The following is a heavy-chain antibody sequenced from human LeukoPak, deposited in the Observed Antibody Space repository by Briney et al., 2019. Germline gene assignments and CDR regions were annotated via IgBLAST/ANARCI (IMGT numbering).Heavy chain of an antibody. CDR1: GYTFTGDY. D-gene: IGHD6-6*01. CDR2: INPNSGGT. CDR3: ARDAFIAATHGWSDY. J-gene: IGHJ4*02. V-gene: IGHV1-2*02. Sequence: ASPRVSCEASGYTFTGDYMHCGRQGPGEGLECGGWINPNSGGTNSAQKFRGGVTMTRDTSISTAYMELSRLRSDDTAVYYCARDAFIAATHGWSDYWGQGTLVTVSS.